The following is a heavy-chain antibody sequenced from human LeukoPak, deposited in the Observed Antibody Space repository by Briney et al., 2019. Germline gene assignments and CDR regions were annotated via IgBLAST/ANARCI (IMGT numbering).Heavy chain of an antibody. CDR3: AKDKTHTNSADS. V-gene: IGHV3-7*01. CDR2: IRQDGSEK. J-gene: IGHJ5*01. Sequence: GGSLRLSCAASGFTFENYWMNWVRQTPGKGLEWLANIRQDGSEKHYVDSVKGRFSISRDNAKNSLYLQMNSLRAEDTAIYYCAKDKTHTNSADSWGQGTLVTVSS. D-gene: IGHD4-23*01. CDR1: GFTFENYW.